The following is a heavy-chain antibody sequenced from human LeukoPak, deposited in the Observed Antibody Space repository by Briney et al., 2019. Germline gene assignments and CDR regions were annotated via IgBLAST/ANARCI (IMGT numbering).Heavy chain of an antibody. CDR1: GFTVSSNY. CDR2: IYSGGST. CDR3: ARATVTETVGAFDI. D-gene: IGHD4-17*01. J-gene: IGHJ3*02. Sequence: GGSLRLSCAASGFTVSSNYMSWVRQAPGKGLEWVSVIYSGGSTYYADSVKGRFTISRDNSKNTLYLQMNSLRAGDTAVYYCARATVTETVGAFDIWGQGTMVTVSS. V-gene: IGHV3-66*01.